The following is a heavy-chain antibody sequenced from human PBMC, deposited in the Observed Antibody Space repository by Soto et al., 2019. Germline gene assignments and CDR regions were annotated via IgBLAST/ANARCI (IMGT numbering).Heavy chain of an antibody. CDR1: GFTFSSYA. Sequence: GSLRLSCAASGFTFSSYAMSWVRQAPGKGLEWVSAISGSGGTTYYADSVKGRFTISRDNSKNTLYLQMNSLRAEDTAVYYCASWYYYDNSGYYSAIDYWGQGTLVTVSS. CDR2: ISGSGGTT. CDR3: ASWYYYDNSGYYSAIDY. J-gene: IGHJ4*02. V-gene: IGHV3-23*01. D-gene: IGHD3-22*01.